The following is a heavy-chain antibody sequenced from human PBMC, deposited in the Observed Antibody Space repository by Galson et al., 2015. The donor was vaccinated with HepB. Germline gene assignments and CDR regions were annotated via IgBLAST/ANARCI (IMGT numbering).Heavy chain of an antibody. J-gene: IGHJ4*02. D-gene: IGHD3-10*01. CDR3: ARARLLSPRGGFDY. CDR1: GYSISSGYY. Sequence: ETLSLTCTVSGYSISSGYYWGWIRQPPGKGLEWIGSIYHSGSTYYNPSLKSRVTISVDTSKNQFSLKLSSVTAADTAVYYCARARLLSPRGGFDYWGQGTLVTVSS. CDR2: IYHSGST. V-gene: IGHV4-38-2*02.